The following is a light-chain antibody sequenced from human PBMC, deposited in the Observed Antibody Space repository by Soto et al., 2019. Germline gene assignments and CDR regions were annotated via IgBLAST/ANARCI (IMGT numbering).Light chain of an antibody. CDR1: QSISGY. Sequence: DIQMTQSPSSLSASVGDRITITCRASQSISGYLNWYQQISGKAPKVLIYAASSLKSGVPSRFSGSASGTDSTLTISSLQPEDFATYYCQQTYITPCTFGQGTKLEI. J-gene: IGKJ2*02. CDR3: QQTYITPCT. V-gene: IGKV1-39*01. CDR2: AAS.